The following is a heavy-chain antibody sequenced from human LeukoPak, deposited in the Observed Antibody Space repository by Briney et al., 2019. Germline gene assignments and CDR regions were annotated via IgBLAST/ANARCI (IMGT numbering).Heavy chain of an antibody. CDR3: ARDVGAACYLDY. CDR2: IIPILGIA. V-gene: IGHV1-69*04. CDR1: GGTSSSYG. Sequence: SVKVSCKASGGTSSSYGISWVRQAPGQGLEWMGKIIPILGIANYAQKFQGRVTMTRDTSVSTAYMELSSLRSDDTAVYYCARDVGAACYLDYWGQGTLVTVSS. D-gene: IGHD4/OR15-4a*01. J-gene: IGHJ4*02.